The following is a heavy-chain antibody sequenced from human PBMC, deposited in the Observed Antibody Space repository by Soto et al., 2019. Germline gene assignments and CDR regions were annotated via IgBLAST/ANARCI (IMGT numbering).Heavy chain of an antibody. J-gene: IGHJ6*02. CDR2: ISYDGSQA. CDR3: AKKPWSGSVHLDV. D-gene: IGHD3-10*01. Sequence: QAELVESGGGMVQSGRSLGLSCAASGFTFSSFGMQWVRQAPGKGMDAVAVISYDGSQANYGDSVKGRFTISRDNSKRMVYLQMISLRPEDTAVFYCAKKPWSGSVHLDVLGQGSKVIGSS. V-gene: IGHV3-30*18. CDR1: GFTFSSFG.